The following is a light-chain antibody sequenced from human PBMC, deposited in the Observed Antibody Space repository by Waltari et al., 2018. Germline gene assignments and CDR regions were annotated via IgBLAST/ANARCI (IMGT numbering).Light chain of an antibody. J-gene: IGKJ3*01. Sequence: EIVMTQSPATLSVSPGERATLSCRASQSVSNNLAWYQQKPGQAPRLLIFGASTSATGIPARFSGSGSGTEFTLTISDMQSEDFTLYYCQQYNDWPPGTFGPGTKVDIK. V-gene: IGKV3-15*01. CDR1: QSVSNN. CDR3: QQYNDWPPGT. CDR2: GAS.